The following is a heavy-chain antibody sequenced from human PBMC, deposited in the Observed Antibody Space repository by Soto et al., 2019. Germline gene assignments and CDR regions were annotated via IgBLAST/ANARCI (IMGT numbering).Heavy chain of an antibody. D-gene: IGHD3-3*02. CDR3: ASPKIAFNWFDP. CDR2: IYYSGST. Sequence: PSETLSLTCTVSGGSISSSSYYWGWIRQPPGKGLEWIGSIYYSGSTYYNPSLKSRVTISVDTSKNQFSLKLSSVTAADTAVYYCASPKIAFNWFDPWGQGTLVTVSS. V-gene: IGHV4-39*01. J-gene: IGHJ5*02. CDR1: GGSISSSSYY.